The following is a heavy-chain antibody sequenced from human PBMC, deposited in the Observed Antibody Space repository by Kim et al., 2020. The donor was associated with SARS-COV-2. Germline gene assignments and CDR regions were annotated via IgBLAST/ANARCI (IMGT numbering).Heavy chain of an antibody. Sequence: GGSLRLSCAASGFTFGSYEMNWVRQAPGKGLEWVSYISSSGSTIYYADSVKGRFTISRDNAKNSLFLQMNSLRVEDTALYYCARIPRYLFDAFDIWGQGTMVTVSS. J-gene: IGHJ3*02. CDR2: ISSSGSTI. V-gene: IGHV3-48*03. CDR1: GFTFGSYE. D-gene: IGHD3-9*01. CDR3: ARIPRYLFDAFDI.